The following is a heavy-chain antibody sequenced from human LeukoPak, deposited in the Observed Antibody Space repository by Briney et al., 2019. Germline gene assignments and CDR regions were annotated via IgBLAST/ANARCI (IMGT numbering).Heavy chain of an antibody. CDR3: ARGIYGDYYFDH. V-gene: IGHV4-34*01. D-gene: IGHD4-17*01. Sequence: SETLSLTCAVYGGSFSGYYWSWIRQPPGKGLEWIGEINHSGNTNYNPSLKSRVTIAVDTSKNQFSLKSRSVTAADTAMYYCARGIYGDYYFDHWGQGTLVTVSS. J-gene: IGHJ4*02. CDR1: GGSFSGYY. CDR2: INHSGNT.